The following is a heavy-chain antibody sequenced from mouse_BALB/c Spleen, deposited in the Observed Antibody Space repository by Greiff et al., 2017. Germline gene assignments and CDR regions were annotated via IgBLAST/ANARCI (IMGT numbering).Heavy chain of an antibody. CDR3: AILGGFAY. Sequence: EVKLQESGPGLVKPSQSLSLTCTVTGYSITSDYAWNWIRQFPGNKLEWMGYISYSGSTSYNPSLKSRISITRDTSKNQFFLQLNSVTTEDTATYYCAILGGFAYWGQGTLVTVSA. J-gene: IGHJ3*01. D-gene: IGHD3-1*01. V-gene: IGHV3-2*02. CDR2: ISYSGST. CDR1: GYSITSDYA.